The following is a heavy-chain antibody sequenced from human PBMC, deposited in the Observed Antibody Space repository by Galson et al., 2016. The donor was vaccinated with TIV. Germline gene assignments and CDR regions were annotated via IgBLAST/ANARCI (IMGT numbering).Heavy chain of an antibody. V-gene: IGHV3-30-3*01. Sequence: SLRLSCAASGFTFSTHAFHWVRQAPGKGLEWVAVITFDGNKKYYADSVKARFSISRHNSKNTLSLQMDSLRGDDTAVYYCARDQNRVATPFYYHYGMDVWGQGTTVTVSS. J-gene: IGHJ6*02. CDR1: GFTFSTHA. CDR2: ITFDGNKK. CDR3: ARDQNRVATPFYYHYGMDV. D-gene: IGHD1-14*01.